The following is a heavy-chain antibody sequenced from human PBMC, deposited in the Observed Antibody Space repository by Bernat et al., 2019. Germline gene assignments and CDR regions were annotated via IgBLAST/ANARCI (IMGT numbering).Heavy chain of an antibody. CDR2: ISYDGSNK. CDR3: AKDYSSSSFDY. J-gene: IGHJ4*02. V-gene: IGHV3-30*18. Sequence: QVQLVESGGGVVQPGRSLRLSCAASGFTFSSYGMHWVRQAPGKELEWVAVISYDGSNKYYADSVKGRFTISRDNSKNTLYLQMNSLRAEDTAVYYCAKDYSSSSFDYWGQGTLVTVSS. CDR1: GFTFSSYG. D-gene: IGHD6-6*01.